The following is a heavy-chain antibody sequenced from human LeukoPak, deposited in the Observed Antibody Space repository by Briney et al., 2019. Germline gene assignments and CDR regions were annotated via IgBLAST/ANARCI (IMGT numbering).Heavy chain of an antibody. V-gene: IGHV3-66*02. CDR3: AGNNYASGTFLVY. J-gene: IGHJ4*02. D-gene: IGHD3-10*01. CDR1: GFTVGSNY. Sequence: PGGSLRLSCAASGFTVGSNYMNWVRQAPGKGFEWVASIYSGGSTDYADSVKGRFTISRGSTKNTVYLQMNSLRSDDTAVYYCAGNNYASGTFLVYWGQGTLVTVSS. CDR2: IYSGGST.